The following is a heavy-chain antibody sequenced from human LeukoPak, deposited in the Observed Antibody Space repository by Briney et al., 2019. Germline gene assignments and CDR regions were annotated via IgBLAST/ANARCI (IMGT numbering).Heavy chain of an antibody. CDR2: IHSDGSST. J-gene: IGHJ4*02. CDR3: ARSGWPYYFDY. D-gene: IGHD3-22*01. V-gene: IGHV3-74*01. CDR1: GFTFSSYW. Sequence: GGSLRLXCAASGFTFSSYWMHWVRQAPGKGLVWVSRIHSDGSSTSYADSVRGRFTISRDDAKSTLYLQMNSLRAEDTAVYYCARSGWPYYFDYWGQGTLVTVSS.